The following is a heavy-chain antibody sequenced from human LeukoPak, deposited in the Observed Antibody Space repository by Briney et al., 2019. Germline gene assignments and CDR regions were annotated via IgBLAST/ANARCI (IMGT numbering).Heavy chain of an antibody. CDR1: GYTLTELS. CDR3: ATENGRSFGVAWFDP. D-gene: IGHD3-3*01. Sequence: ASVKVSCTVSGYTLTELSMHWVRQAPGKGLEWMGGFDPEDGETIYAQKFQGRVTMTEDTSTDTAYMELSSPRSEDTAVYYCATENGRSFGVAWFDPWGQGTLVTVSS. V-gene: IGHV1-24*01. CDR2: FDPEDGET. J-gene: IGHJ5*02.